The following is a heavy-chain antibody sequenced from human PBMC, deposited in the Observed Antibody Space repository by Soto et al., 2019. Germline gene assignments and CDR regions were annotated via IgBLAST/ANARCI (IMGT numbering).Heavy chain of an antibody. CDR3: ARVGLSNWFDP. D-gene: IGHD3-16*01. CDR1: GGSFSGYY. J-gene: IGHJ5*02. CDR2: INHSGST. V-gene: IGHV4-34*01. Sequence: SETLSLTCAVYGGSFSGYYWSWIRQPPGKGLEWIGEINHSGSTNYNPSLKSRVTISVDTSKNQFSLKLSSVTAADTAVYYCARVGLSNWFDPWGQGTLVTVSS.